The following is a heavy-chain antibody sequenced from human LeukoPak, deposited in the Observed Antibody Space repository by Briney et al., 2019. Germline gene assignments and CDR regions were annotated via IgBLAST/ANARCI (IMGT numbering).Heavy chain of an antibody. CDR3: ARFHSGPSGWYVLWYFDL. CDR2: IYNSERT. Sequence: SETLFLTCTVSGGSVSSYYWSWIWQPPGKGLEWIGYIYNSERTKYNSSLESRVTISVDTSKNQFFLKLSSVTAADTAVYYCARFHSGPSGWYVLWYFDLWGRSTLVTVSS. CDR1: GGSVSSYY. V-gene: IGHV4-4*09. D-gene: IGHD6-19*01. J-gene: IGHJ2*01.